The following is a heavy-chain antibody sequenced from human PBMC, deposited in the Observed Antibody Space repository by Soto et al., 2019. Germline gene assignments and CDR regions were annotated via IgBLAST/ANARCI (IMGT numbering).Heavy chain of an antibody. CDR2: ILPIFGPA. Sequence: QVQLVQSGAEVKKPGSSVKVSSKASGGTFSSYSINWVRQAPGQGLEWMGEILPIFGPANYAQKFQGRVTITSDDTTSTAYMELSSLRSEGTAVYYCARDGGRHSGGIDYWGQGTLVTVAS. CDR1: GGTFSSYS. CDR3: ARDGGRHSGGIDY. J-gene: IGHJ4*02. V-gene: IGHV1-69*01. D-gene: IGHD1-26*01.